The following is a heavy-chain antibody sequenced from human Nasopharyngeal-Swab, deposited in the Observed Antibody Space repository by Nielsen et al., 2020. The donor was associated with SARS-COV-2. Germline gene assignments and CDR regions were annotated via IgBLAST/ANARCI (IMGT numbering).Heavy chain of an antibody. CDR1: GFTFDDYA. CDR3: AKDGQRLLYYYAMDV. CDR2: ISWNSGSI. V-gene: IGHV3-9*01. Sequence: SLKISCAASGFTFDDYAMHWVRQAPGKGLEWVSGISWNSGSIGYADSVKGRFTISRDNAKNSLYLQMNSLGAEDTALYYCAKDGQRLLYYYAMDVWGQGTTVTVSS. D-gene: IGHD1-1*01. J-gene: IGHJ6*02.